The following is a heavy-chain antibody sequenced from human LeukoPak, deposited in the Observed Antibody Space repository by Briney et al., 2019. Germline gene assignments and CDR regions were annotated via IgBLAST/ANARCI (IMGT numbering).Heavy chain of an antibody. J-gene: IGHJ4*02. D-gene: IGHD2-15*01. V-gene: IGHV1-18*01. CDR2: ISAYNANT. Sequence: ASVKVSCKASGYTFTSYGISWVRQAPGQGLEWMGWISAYNANTNYAQKLQGRVTMTTDTSTSTAYMELRSLRSDDTAVYYFAXXXXGYCXGGSCYSSSYFDFWGQGTLVTVSS. CDR3: AXXXXGYCXGGSCYSSSYFDF. CDR1: GYTFTSYG.